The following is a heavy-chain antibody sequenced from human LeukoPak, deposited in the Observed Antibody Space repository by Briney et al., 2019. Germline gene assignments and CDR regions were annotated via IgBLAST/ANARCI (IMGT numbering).Heavy chain of an antibody. V-gene: IGHV1-2*06. D-gene: IGHD3-10*01. CDR1: GYTFTHHG. CDR2: INPNSGDT. Sequence: GASVKVSCKASGYTFTHHGISWVRQAPGQGLEWMGRINPNSGDTTYAQKFQGRVTMTRDTSISTAYMELSRLRSDDTAVYYCARDINWDSGQGTLVTVSS. J-gene: IGHJ4*02. CDR3: ARDINWD.